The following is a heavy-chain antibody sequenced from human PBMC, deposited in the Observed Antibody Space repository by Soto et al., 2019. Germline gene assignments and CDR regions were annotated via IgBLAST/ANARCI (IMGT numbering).Heavy chain of an antibody. J-gene: IGHJ6*02. CDR1: GFTFSNYA. V-gene: IGHV3-64D*06. D-gene: IGHD2-2*01. CDR2: VSRDGGST. Sequence: PGGSLRLSCSASGFTFSNYAMHWVRQAPGKGLHYVSAVSRDGGSTYYADSVKGRFTISRDNSKNTLYLQMSSLRAEDTAVYYCTSLPAAKNYYYYYDMDVWGQGTTVTVSS. CDR3: TSLPAAKNYYYYYDMDV.